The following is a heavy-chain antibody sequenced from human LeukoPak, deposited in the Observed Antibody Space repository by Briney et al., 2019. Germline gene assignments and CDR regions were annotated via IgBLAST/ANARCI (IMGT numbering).Heavy chain of an antibody. V-gene: IGHV3-7*01. J-gene: IGHJ4*02. CDR1: GFTFSSYG. Sequence: PGGSLRLSCAASGFTFSSYGMHWVRQAPGKGLEWVANIKQDGSEKYYGASVKGRFTISRDNAKNSLYLQMNSLRAEDTAVYYCARDGYTWNWNYFDYWGQGTLVTVSS. D-gene: IGHD1-7*01. CDR3: ARDGYTWNWNYFDY. CDR2: IKQDGSEK.